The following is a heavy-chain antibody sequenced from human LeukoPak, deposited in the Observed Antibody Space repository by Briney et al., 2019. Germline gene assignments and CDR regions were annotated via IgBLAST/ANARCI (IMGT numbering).Heavy chain of an antibody. Sequence: GGSLRLSCAASGFTFSSYAMSWVRQAPGKGLEWVSSISSSSSYIYYADSVKGRFTISRDNAKNSLYLQMNSLRAEDTAVYYCARGGGGSSFKEVGYWGQGTLVTVSS. CDR3: ARGGGGSSFKEVGY. CDR1: GFTFSSYA. D-gene: IGHD6-6*01. CDR2: ISSSSSYI. V-gene: IGHV3-21*01. J-gene: IGHJ4*02.